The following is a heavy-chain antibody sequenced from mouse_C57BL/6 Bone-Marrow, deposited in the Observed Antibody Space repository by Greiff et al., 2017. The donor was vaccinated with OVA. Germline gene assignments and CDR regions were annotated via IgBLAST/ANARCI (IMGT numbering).Heavy chain of an antibody. J-gene: IGHJ2*01. CDR1: GYAFSSSW. Sequence: QVQLQQSGPELVKPGASVKISCKASGYAFSSSWMNWVKQRPGKGLEWIGRIYPGDGDTNYNGKFKGKATLTADKSSSTAYMQLSSLTSEDSAVYFCARGGFTTVVATDFDYWGQGTTLTVSS. CDR2: IYPGDGDT. D-gene: IGHD1-1*01. V-gene: IGHV1-82*01. CDR3: ARGGFTTVVATDFDY.